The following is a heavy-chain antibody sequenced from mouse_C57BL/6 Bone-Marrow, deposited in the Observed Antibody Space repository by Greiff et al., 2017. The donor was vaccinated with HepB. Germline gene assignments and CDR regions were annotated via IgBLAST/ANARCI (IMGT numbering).Heavy chain of an antibody. V-gene: IGHV1-76*01. Sequence: VQLQESGAELVRPGASVKLSCKASGYTFTDYYINWVKQRPGQGLEWIARIYPGSGNTYYNEKFKGKATLTAEKSSSTAYMQLSSLTSEDSAVYFCARGRYGSSFSWFAYWGQGTLVTVSA. CDR2: IYPGSGNT. CDR3: ARGRYGSSFSWFAY. J-gene: IGHJ3*01. D-gene: IGHD1-1*01. CDR1: GYTFTDYY.